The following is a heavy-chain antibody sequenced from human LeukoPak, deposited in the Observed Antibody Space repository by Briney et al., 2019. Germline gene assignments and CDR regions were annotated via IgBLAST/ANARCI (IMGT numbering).Heavy chain of an antibody. CDR2: ISAYNGNT. V-gene: IGHV1-18*01. J-gene: IGHJ5*02. CDR1: GYTFTSYG. D-gene: IGHD6-25*01. Sequence: ASVKVSCKASGYTFTSYGISWVRQAPGQGLEWMGWISAYNGNTNYAQKLQGRVTMTTDTSTSTAYMELRSLRSDDTAVYYCARDLEYIAAAGMNWFDPWGQGTLVTVPS. CDR3: ARDLEYIAAAGMNWFDP.